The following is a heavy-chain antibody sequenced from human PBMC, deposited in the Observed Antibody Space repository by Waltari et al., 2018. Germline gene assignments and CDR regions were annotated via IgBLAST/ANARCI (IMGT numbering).Heavy chain of an antibody. CDR2: SSWNSGSI. D-gene: IGHD3-9*01. CDR1: GFTFDDYA. V-gene: IGHV3-9*01. Sequence: EVQLVESGGGLVQPGRSLRLSCAASGFTFDDYAMHWVRQAPGKGLEWVSVSSWNSGSIGYADAVKGRFTIARDNAKNSLYLQMNSLRAEDTALYYCAKDRNYDILTGPFDYWGQGTLVTVSS. J-gene: IGHJ4*02. CDR3: AKDRNYDILTGPFDY.